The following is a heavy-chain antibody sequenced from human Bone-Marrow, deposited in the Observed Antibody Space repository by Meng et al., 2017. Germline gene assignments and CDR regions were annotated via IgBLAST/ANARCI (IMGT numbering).Heavy chain of an antibody. V-gene: IGHV3-23*01. J-gene: IGHJ4*02. Sequence: GESLKISCAASGFTFDDYAMHWVRQAPGKGLQWVSRISGNGDTTNFAAFVKGRFTISRDNSKSTVYMQMNSLRVEDTAIYYCAKELVSFATGGLDYWGLGILVTVSS. CDR2: ISGNGDTT. D-gene: IGHD2-8*01. CDR1: GFTFDDYA. CDR3: AKELVSFATGGLDY.